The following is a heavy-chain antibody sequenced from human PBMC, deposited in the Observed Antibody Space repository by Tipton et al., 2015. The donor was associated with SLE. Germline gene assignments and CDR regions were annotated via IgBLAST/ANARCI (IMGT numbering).Heavy chain of an antibody. D-gene: IGHD6-6*01. CDR1: GGSFSGYY. CDR2: INHSGST. J-gene: IGHJ2*01. CDR3: ARAEQLADYWYFDL. Sequence: LRLSCAVYGGSFSGYYWSWIRQPPGKGLEWIGEINHSGSTNYNPSLKSRVTISVDTSKNQFSLKLSSVTAADTAVYYCARAEQLADYWYFDLWGRGTLVTVSS. V-gene: IGHV4-34*01.